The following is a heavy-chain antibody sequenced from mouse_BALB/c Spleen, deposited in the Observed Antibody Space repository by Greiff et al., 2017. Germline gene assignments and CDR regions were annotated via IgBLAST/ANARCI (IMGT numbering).Heavy chain of an antibody. D-gene: IGHD2-10*02. CDR1: GFNIKDTY. CDR3: AKEYGNTYYFDY. CDR2: IDPANGNT. V-gene: IGHV14-3*02. Sequence: EVKLQESGAELVKPGASVKLSCTASGFNIKDTYMHWVKQRPEQGLEWIGRIDPANGNTKYDPKFQGKASITADTSSNTAYLQLSSLTSEDTAVYYCAKEYGNTYYFDYWGQGTTLTVSS. J-gene: IGHJ2*01.